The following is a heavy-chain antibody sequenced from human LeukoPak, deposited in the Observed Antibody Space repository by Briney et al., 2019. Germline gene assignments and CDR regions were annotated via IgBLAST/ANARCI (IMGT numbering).Heavy chain of an antibody. V-gene: IGHV3-48*02. CDR2: ISSSSSTI. CDR3: ARDLRWGVVTAIPGSDFDY. D-gene: IGHD2-21*02. Sequence: GGSLRLSCAASGFTFWTYSMNWVRQAPGKGLEWVSYISSSSSTIYYADSVKGRFTISRDNAKNSLYLQMNSLRDEDTAVYYCARDLRWGVVTAIPGSDFDYWGQGTLVTVSS. J-gene: IGHJ4*02. CDR1: GFTFWTYS.